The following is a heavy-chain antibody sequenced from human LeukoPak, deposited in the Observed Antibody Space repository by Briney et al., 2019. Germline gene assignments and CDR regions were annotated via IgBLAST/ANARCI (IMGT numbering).Heavy chain of an antibody. CDR2: MYYSGTT. V-gene: IGHV4-59*12. CDR1: GSSMNLYS. J-gene: IGHJ5*02. Sequence: SETLSLTCSVSGSSMNLYSWNWIRQSPGKGLEWIAYMYYSGTTNYNPSLENRAAISLDLSRHQFSLRLNSVTAADTAVYYCASSGYYWSWFDPWGQGTLVTVSS. D-gene: IGHD3-22*01. CDR3: ASSGYYWSWFDP.